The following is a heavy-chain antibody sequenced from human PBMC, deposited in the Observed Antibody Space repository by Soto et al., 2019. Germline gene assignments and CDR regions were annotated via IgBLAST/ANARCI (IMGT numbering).Heavy chain of an antibody. Sequence: PSETLSLTCTVSGGSVSSGGYYCSWIRQPPGKGLEEIGYIYYSGSTNYNPSLKSRVTISVDTSKNQFSLKLSSVTAADTAVYYCAREGGINWAQGTLVTFSS. CDR1: GGSVSSGGYY. V-gene: IGHV4-61*08. CDR2: IYYSGST. J-gene: IGHJ4*02. CDR3: AREGGIN.